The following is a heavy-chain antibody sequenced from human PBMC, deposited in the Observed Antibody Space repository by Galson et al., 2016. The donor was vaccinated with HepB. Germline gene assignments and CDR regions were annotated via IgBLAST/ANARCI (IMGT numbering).Heavy chain of an antibody. V-gene: IGHV4-4*02. J-gene: IGHJ4*02. CDR2: IYHSGST. CDR1: GGSISSNHW. CDR3: ARHDYGDFLFDY. D-gene: IGHD4-17*01. Sequence: SETLSLTCAVSGGSISSNHWWTWVRQPPGKGLEWIGEIYHSGSTNYNPSLKSRVNISVDKSKNQFSLELSSVTAADTAMYYCARHDYGDFLFDYWGQGTLVIVSS.